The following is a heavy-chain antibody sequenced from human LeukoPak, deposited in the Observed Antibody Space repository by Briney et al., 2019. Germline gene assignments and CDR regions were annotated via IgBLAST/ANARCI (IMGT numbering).Heavy chain of an antibody. D-gene: IGHD3-22*01. V-gene: IGHV4-61*02. CDR3: ARDYYYDSSVDAFDI. CDR2: IYTSGST. Sequence: SETLSLTCTVSGGSISSGSYYWSWIRQPAGKGLEWIGRIYTSGSTNYNPSLKSRVTISVDTSKNQFSLKLSSVTTADTAVYYCARDYYYDSSVDAFDIWGQGTMVTVSS. CDR1: GGSISSGSYY. J-gene: IGHJ3*02.